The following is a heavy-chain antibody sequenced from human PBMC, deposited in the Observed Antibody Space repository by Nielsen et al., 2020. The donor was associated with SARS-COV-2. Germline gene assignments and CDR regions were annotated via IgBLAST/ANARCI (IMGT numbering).Heavy chain of an antibody. D-gene: IGHD1-26*01. Sequence: ASVKVSCKASGYTFTSYGITWVRQAPGQGLEWMGRISSYNGNTKYTQKLQGRVTMTRNTSMNTAYMELSSLRSGDTAVYYCASVAKSGSYYNAFDIWGQGTLVTVSS. CDR1: GYTFTSYG. CDR2: ISSYNGNT. V-gene: IGHV1-18*01. J-gene: IGHJ3*02. CDR3: ASVAKSGSYYNAFDI.